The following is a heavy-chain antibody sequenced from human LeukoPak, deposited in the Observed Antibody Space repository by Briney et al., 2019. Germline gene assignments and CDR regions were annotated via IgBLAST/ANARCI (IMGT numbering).Heavy chain of an antibody. V-gene: IGHV4-4*07. CDR1: GGSINSYY. CDR3: ARGGKATVVTM. J-gene: IGHJ4*02. CDR2: IYSSGST. Sequence: PSETLSLTCTDPGGSINSYYWCWIRDPAGKGLEWICRIYSSGSTNYNPSLKSRVSMSVATSKNQFSLKLTSVTAADMAVYCCARGGKATVVTMWGQGSLVTVSS. D-gene: IGHD4-23*01.